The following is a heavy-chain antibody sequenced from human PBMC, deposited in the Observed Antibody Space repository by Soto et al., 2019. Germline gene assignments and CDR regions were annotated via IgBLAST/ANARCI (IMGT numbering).Heavy chain of an antibody. CDR2: IKEDGSEK. CDR3: ARDYSPDDSGTYYDAFDI. CDR1: GFTFSADW. V-gene: IGHV3-7*01. D-gene: IGHD3-10*01. J-gene: IGHJ3*02. Sequence: EVQLVESGGGLVQPGGSLRLSCAASGFTFSADWMTWVRQASGKGLEWVANIKEDGSEKHYVDSVKDRFSISRDNAKDSLYLQMNSLRAEDTAVYYCARDYSPDDSGTYYDAFDIWGRGTMVTVSS.